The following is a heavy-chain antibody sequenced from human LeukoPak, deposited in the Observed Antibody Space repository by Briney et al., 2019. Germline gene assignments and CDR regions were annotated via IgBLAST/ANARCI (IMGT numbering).Heavy chain of an antibody. CDR3: ARESGGSSGYYLFDY. J-gene: IGHJ4*02. Sequence: ASVKVSCKASGGTFSSYAISWVRQAPGQGLEWMGGIIPIFGTANYAQKFQGRVTITADESTSTAYMELSSLRSEDTAVYYCARESGGSSGYYLFDYWGQGTLVTVSS. CDR2: IIPIFGTA. D-gene: IGHD3-22*01. CDR1: GGTFSSYA. V-gene: IGHV1-69*13.